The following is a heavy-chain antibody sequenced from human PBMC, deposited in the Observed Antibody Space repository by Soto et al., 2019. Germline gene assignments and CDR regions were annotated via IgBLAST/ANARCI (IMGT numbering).Heavy chain of an antibody. V-gene: IGHV3-30*18. D-gene: IGHD1-26*01. CDR2: ISYDGSNK. J-gene: IGHJ5*02. CDR3: AKGPKLELQPPFDP. Sequence: GGSLRLSCAASGFTFSNYGMHWVRQAPGKGLEWVAVISYDGSNKYYADSVKGRFTISRDNSKNTLYLQMNSLRAEDTAVYYCAKGPKLELQPPFDPWGQGTLVTVSS. CDR1: GFTFSNYG.